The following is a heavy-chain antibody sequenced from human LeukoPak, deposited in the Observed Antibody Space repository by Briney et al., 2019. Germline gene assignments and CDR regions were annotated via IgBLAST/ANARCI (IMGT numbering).Heavy chain of an antibody. CDR1: GFTFGDYA. Sequence: GGSLRLSCTASGFTFGDYAMTWVRQAPGKGLEWVGFIRSQIYGGTPEYAASVKGRFTISRDDSEGVAYLQMNSLKTEDTAVYYCTTELVVVTAIYYWGQGTLVTVSS. D-gene: IGHD2-21*02. J-gene: IGHJ4*02. V-gene: IGHV3-49*04. CDR3: TTELVVVTAIYY. CDR2: IRSQIYGGTP.